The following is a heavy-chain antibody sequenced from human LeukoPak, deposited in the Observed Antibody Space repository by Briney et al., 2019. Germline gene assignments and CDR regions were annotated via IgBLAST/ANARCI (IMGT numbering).Heavy chain of an antibody. V-gene: IGHV3-23*01. CDR3: AKDDDGHHHGVDH. CDR1: GFTVSSYA. D-gene: IGHD4-17*01. J-gene: IGHJ4*02. CDR2: IGYSAGDT. Sequence: GGSLRLSCAASGFTVSSYAMTWVRQAPGNGLEWVSAIGYSAGDTYYADSVKGRFTISRDNSMNTLYLQMSSLRADDTALYYCAKDDDGHHHGVDHWGQGTLVTVSS.